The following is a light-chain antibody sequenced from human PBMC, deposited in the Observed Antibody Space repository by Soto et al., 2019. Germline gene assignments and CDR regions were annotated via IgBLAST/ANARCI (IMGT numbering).Light chain of an antibody. CDR1: QSVSGY. V-gene: IGKV3-11*01. J-gene: IGKJ3*01. CDR3: LQRSNWPLT. Sequence: EIVLTQSPATLSLSPGERATLSCRASQSVSGYLVWYQQKPGQPPRVLIYDASNRATGIPARFSGSGSGTDFTLTINSLEPEDFAVYYCLQRSNWPLTFGPRTKIDLK. CDR2: DAS.